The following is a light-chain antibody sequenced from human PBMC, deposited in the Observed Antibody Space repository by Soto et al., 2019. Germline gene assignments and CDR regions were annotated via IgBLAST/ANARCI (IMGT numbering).Light chain of an antibody. J-gene: IGKJ2*01. V-gene: IGKV3-15*01. CDR2: DAS. CDR1: QSVSSN. CDR3: QHYGASPLYI. Sequence: EIVMTQSPATLSVSPGERATLSCRASQSVSSNLAWYQQKPGQAPRLLIYDASTKATVIPARFSGSGSGTDFTLTISRLEPEDFAVYYCQHYGASPLYIFGQGTKVDIK.